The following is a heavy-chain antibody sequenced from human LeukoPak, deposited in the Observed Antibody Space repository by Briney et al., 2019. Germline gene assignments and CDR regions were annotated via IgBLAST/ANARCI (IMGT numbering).Heavy chain of an antibody. J-gene: IGHJ6*02. V-gene: IGHV1-69*13. CDR1: GGTFSSYA. Sequence: GASVKVSCKASGGTFSSYAISWVRQAPGQGLEWMGGIIPIFGTANYAQKFQGRVTITADESTSTAYMELSSLRSEDTAVYYCARGAAESSSWYVRYYYGMDVWGQGTTVTVSS. D-gene: IGHD6-13*01. CDR3: ARGAAESSSWYVRYYYGMDV. CDR2: IIPIFGTA.